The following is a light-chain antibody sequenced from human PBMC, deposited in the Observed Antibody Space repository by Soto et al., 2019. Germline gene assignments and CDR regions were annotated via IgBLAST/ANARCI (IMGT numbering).Light chain of an antibody. CDR3: AAWDDSLNGPV. V-gene: IGLV1-44*01. J-gene: IGLJ2*01. CDR1: SSNIGSNT. CDR2: SNN. Sequence: QSVLTQPPSAYGTPGQRVTISCSGSSSNIGSNTVNWYQKLPGTAPKLLIYSNNQPPSGVPDRFSGSKSGTSASLAISGLQSEDEADYYCAAWDDSLNGPVFGGGTKLTVL.